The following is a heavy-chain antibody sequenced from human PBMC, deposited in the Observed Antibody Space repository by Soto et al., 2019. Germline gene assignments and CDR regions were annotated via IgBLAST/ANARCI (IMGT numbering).Heavy chain of an antibody. CDR3: ARVSGYYLPDY. CDR1: GYTFTNYA. CDR2: INAGNGNT. D-gene: IGHD5-12*01. Sequence: GASVKVSCKASGYTFTNYAMHWVRQAPGQRLEWMGWINAGNGNTKYSQKFQGRVTITRDTSASIAYMELSSLRSEDTAVYYCARVSGYYLPDYWGQGTLVTVSS. J-gene: IGHJ4*02. V-gene: IGHV1-3*01.